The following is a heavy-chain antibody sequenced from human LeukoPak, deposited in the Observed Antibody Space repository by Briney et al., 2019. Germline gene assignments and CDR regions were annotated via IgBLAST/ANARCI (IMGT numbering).Heavy chain of an antibody. CDR3: ARDANYYDSRGENYFNY. CDR1: GFTFENSA. D-gene: IGHD3-22*01. CDR2: ISWNSGDL. Sequence: GGSLRLSCAASGFTFENSAMHWVRQAPGKGLEWVSGISWNSGDLIYADSVKGRFTISRDNAKNSLYLQLNSLRAEDTAVYYCARDANYYDSRGENYFNYWGQGTLVTVSS. J-gene: IGHJ4*02. V-gene: IGHV3-9*01.